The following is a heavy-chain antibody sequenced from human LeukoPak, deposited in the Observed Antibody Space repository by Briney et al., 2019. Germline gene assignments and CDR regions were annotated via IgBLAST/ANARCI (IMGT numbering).Heavy chain of an antibody. CDR2: VNRNSGTI. CDR1: GFTFYDYA. V-gene: IGHV3-9*03. Sequence: PGGSLRLSCAASGFTFYDYAMHWVRQVPGKGLEWVGGVNRNSGTIAYGDSVKGRFTISRDNAKNSLYLQMNSLRAEDMALYYCAKDMSSGWYVGPRFDYWGQGTLVTVSS. J-gene: IGHJ4*02. CDR3: AKDMSSGWYVGPRFDY. D-gene: IGHD6-19*01.